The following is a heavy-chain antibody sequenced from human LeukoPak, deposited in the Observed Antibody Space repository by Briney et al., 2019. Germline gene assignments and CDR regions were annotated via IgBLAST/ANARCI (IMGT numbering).Heavy chain of an antibody. CDR2: IYYSGST. Sequence: SETLSLTCTVSGGSISSYYWSWIRQPPGKGLEWIGYIYYSGSTNYNPSLKSRVTISVDTSKNQFSLKLSSVTAADTAVYYCAREAAYGESDYWGQGTLVTVSS. CDR3: AREAAYGESDY. J-gene: IGHJ4*02. V-gene: IGHV4-59*01. CDR1: GGSISSYY. D-gene: IGHD4-17*01.